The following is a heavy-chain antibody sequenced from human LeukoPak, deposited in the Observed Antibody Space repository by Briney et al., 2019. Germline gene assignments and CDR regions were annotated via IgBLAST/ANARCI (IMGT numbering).Heavy chain of an antibody. V-gene: IGHV4-39*01. CDR2: IYYSGST. CDR1: GGSISSSSYY. J-gene: IGHJ4*02. Sequence: SETLSLTCTVSGGSISSSSYYWGWIRQPPGKGLEWIGSIYYSGSTYYNPSLKSRVTISVDTSKNQFSLKLSSVTAADTAVYYCARPLYSSSWYFWDYWGQGTLVTVPS. D-gene: IGHD6-13*01. CDR3: ARPLYSSSWYFWDY.